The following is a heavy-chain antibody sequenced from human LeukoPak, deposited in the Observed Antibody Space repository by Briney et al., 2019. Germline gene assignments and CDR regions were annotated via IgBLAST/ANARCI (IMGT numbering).Heavy chain of an antibody. V-gene: IGHV3-30-3*01. CDR1: GFTFSSYA. CDR2: ISYDGSNK. D-gene: IGHD6-19*01. Sequence: GGSLRLSCAASGFTFSSYAMHWVRQAPGKGLEWVAVISYDGSNKYYADSVKGRFTIPRDNSKNTLYLQMNSLRAEDTAVYYCARGTPSSSGWLYYGMDVWGRGTTVTVSS. J-gene: IGHJ6*02. CDR3: ARGTPSSSGWLYYGMDV.